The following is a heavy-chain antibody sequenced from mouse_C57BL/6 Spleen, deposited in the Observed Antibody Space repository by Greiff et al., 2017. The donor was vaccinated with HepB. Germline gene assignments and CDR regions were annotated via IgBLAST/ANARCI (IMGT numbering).Heavy chain of an antibody. V-gene: IGHV1-54*01. Sequence: VQRVESGAELVRPGTSVKVSCKASGYAFTNYLIEWVKQRPGQGLEWIGVINPGSGGTNYNEKFKGKATLTADKSSSTAYMQLSSLTSEDSAVYFCARYPLDYWGQGTSVTVSS. CDR2: INPGSGGT. CDR1: GYAFTNYL. J-gene: IGHJ4*01. CDR3: ARYPLDY.